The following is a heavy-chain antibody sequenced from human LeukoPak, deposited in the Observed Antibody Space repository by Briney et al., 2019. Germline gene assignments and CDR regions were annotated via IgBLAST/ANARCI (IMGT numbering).Heavy chain of an antibody. CDR2: ISSSSSYI. D-gene: IGHD5-18*01. Sequence: PGGSLRLSCAASGFTFSSYSMNWVRQAPGKGLEWVSSISSSSSYIYYADSVKGRFTISRDNAKNSLYLQMSSLRAEDTAVYYCAGAAMAGDDAFDIWGQGTMVTVSS. CDR1: GFTFSSYS. J-gene: IGHJ3*02. V-gene: IGHV3-21*01. CDR3: AGAAMAGDDAFDI.